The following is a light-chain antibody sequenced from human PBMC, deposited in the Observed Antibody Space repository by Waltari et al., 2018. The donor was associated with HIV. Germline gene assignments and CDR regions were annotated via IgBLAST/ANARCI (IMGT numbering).Light chain of an antibody. J-gene: IGLJ1*01. CDR2: GDR. CDR3: QSYDRSLSGSFV. CDR1: SSNIRAGHS. V-gene: IGLV1-40*01. Sequence: QSVLTQPPSVSGAPGQRVTISYTGNSSNIRAGHSVQWYQHLPGTAPKLLIYGDRNRPSGVPDRFSASRSDTSASLAITGLQAEDEADYYCQSYDRSLSGSFVFGTGTKVTVL.